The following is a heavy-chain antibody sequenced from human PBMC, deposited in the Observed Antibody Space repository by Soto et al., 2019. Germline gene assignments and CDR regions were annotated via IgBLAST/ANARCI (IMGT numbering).Heavy chain of an antibody. V-gene: IGHV6-1*01. Sequence: SQTLSLTCAISVDSFSSNVAACTWIRQSPSRGLEWLGRTFYRSNWNYNDAVSVTGRMTINPDTSRNQFSLQLNSVTPEDTAVYYCAKDYTVAAEPSSVILFDYWGRGTLVTVYS. CDR1: VDSFSSNVAA. J-gene: IGHJ4*02. CDR2: TFYRSNWNY. D-gene: IGHD2-15*01. CDR3: AKDYTVAAEPSSVILFDY.